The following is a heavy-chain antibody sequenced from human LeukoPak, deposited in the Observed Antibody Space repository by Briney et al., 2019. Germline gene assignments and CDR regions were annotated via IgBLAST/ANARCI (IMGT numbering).Heavy chain of an antibody. CDR1: GGSISNYY. J-gene: IGHJ4*02. V-gene: IGHV4-59*12. CDR3: ARGDVEMATTAPPDY. CDR2: IYNSGST. D-gene: IGHD5-24*01. Sequence: PSETLSLTCTVSGGSISNYYWSWIRQPPGKGLDWIGDIYNSGSTNYNPSLKSRVTMSVDTSKNQFSLKLSSVTAADTAVYYCARGDVEMATTAPPDYWGQGTLVTVSS.